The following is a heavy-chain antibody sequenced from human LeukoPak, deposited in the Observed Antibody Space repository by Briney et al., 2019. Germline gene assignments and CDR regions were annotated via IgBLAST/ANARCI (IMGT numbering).Heavy chain of an antibody. V-gene: IGHV1-18*01. CDR3: ASCPVDDPYYYGMDV. J-gene: IGHJ6*02. CDR1: GCSFIKYD. CDR2: ISVYYGHT. Sequence: ASVKVSCKASGCSFIKYDISWVRQAAGQGLEWMGWISVYYGHTNHAQKVQGRVAMTTATSTGTAYMELRSLRSDDTAMYYCASCPVDDPYYYGMDVWGQGTTVTVSS. D-gene: IGHD5-24*01.